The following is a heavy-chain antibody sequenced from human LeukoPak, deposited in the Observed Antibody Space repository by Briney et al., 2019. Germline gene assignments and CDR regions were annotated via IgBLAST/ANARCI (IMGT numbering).Heavy chain of an antibody. J-gene: IGHJ3*02. D-gene: IGHD5-24*01. CDR1: GFTFSSYG. V-gene: IGHV3-30*02. CDR3: ARGRDGYNLVDAFDI. CDR2: IRYDGSNK. Sequence: GGSLRLSCAASGFTFSSYGMHWVRQAPGKRLEWVAFIRYDGSNKYYADSVKGRFTISRDNSKNTLYLQMNSLRAEDTAVYYCARGRDGYNLVDAFDIWGQGIMVTVSS.